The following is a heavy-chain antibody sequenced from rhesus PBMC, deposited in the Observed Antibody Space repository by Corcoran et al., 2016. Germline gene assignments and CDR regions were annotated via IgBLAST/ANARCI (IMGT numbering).Heavy chain of an antibody. Sequence: RLSCAASGFTFSSSAMHWVRPASGKGLAWVGRIRSKSNNYETGYAASVKGRFTISKDDSKNTAYLQMHSLKTEDTNVYYCPIEESYYYGSRNFEDLGQRVLDTVSS. CDR2: IRSKSNNYET. CDR3: PIEESYYYGSRNFED. J-gene: IGHJ4*01. CDR1: GFTFSSSA. D-gene: IGHD3-28*01. V-gene: IGHV3-118*01.